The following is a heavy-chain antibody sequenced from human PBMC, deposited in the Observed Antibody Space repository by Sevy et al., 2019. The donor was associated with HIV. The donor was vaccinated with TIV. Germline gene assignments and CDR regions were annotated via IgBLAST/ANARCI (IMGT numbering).Heavy chain of an antibody. CDR3: ARDPDYYCSGGSCYIRGHAFDI. V-gene: IGHV1-69*06. CDR1: GGTFSSYA. Sequence: ASVKVSCKASGGTFSSYAISWVRQAPGQGLEWMGGIIPIFGTANYAQKFQGRVTITADKSTSTAYMGLSSLRSEDTAVYYCARDPDYYCSGGSCYIRGHAFDIWGQGTMVTVSS. D-gene: IGHD2-15*01. J-gene: IGHJ3*02. CDR2: IIPIFGTA.